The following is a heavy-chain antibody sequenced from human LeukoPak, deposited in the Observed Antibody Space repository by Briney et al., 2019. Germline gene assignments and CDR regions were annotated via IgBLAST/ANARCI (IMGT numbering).Heavy chain of an antibody. CDR2: ISWNSGSI. CDR3: AKDSGRDGYNDY. D-gene: IGHD5-24*01. CDR1: GFTFDDYA. Sequence: GRSLRLSCAASGFTFDDYAMHWVRQAPGKGLEWVSGISWNSGSIGYADSVKGRFTISRDNAKNSLYLQMNSLRAEDTALYYCAKDSGRDGYNDYWGQGTLVTVSS. J-gene: IGHJ4*02. V-gene: IGHV3-9*01.